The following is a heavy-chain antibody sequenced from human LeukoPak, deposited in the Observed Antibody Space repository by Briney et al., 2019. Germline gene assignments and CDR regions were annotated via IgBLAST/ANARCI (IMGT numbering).Heavy chain of an antibody. CDR1: GFNFIDYT. Sequence: GGSLRLSCAASGFNFIDYTMNWVRQAPGKGLEWVSGISAGGETTFYADSVRGRLTISRDNSKNTLYLQMNSLRADDTAVYYCAKSLLTTATGTGRAFDIWGQGTMVTVSS. CDR3: AKSLLTTATGTGRAFDI. V-gene: IGHV3-23*01. CDR2: ISAGGETT. D-gene: IGHD1-1*01. J-gene: IGHJ3*02.